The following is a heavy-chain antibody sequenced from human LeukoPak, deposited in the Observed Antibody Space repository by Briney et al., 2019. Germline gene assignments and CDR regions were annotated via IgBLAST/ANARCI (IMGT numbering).Heavy chain of an antibody. CDR2: IYYTGST. CDR1: GGSISSYY. V-gene: IGHV4-59*08. D-gene: IGHD6-13*01. J-gene: IGHJ4*02. Sequence: SETLSLTCTVSGGSISSYYWSWIRQPPGKGLDWIGYIYYTGSTNYNPSLKSRVTISVDTSKNQFSLKLSSVTAADTAVYYCARHWYSSSWFFDYWGQGTLVTVSS. CDR3: ARHWYSSSWFFDY.